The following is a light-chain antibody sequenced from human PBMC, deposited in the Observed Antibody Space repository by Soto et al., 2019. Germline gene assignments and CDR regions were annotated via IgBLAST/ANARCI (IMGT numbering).Light chain of an antibody. Sequence: QSALTQPASVSGSPGQSITISCTGTSSDIGGYNYVSWYQQHPGKAPKVIIYEVSNRSSGFSNRFSGSKSGNTASLTISGLRAEDEADYYCSSYTRSSTWVFGGGTKLTVL. V-gene: IGLV2-14*01. CDR1: SSDIGGYNY. CDR2: EVS. CDR3: SSYTRSSTWV. J-gene: IGLJ3*02.